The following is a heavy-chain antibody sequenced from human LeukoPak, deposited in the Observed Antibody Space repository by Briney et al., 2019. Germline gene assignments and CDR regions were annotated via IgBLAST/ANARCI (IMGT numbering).Heavy chain of an antibody. CDR2: SSAYNGNT. CDR1: GYTFTSYV. J-gene: IGHJ4*02. V-gene: IGHV1-18*01. Sequence: ASVKVSYKASGYTFTSYVISWGRQAPRQGGEGMGWSSAYNGNTNYAQKLQGRVTMTTDTYTSQAYMELSSLRSDHTAVYYCAVDGPYCGGDCYPQAKYFDHWGQGTLVPVSS. D-gene: IGHD2-21*02. CDR3: AVDGPYCGGDCYPQAKYFDH.